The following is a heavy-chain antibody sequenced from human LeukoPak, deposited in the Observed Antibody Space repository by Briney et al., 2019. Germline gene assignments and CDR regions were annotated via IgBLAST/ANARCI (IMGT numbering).Heavy chain of an antibody. CDR3: ARLDSSGEGLDY. CDR2: IIPIFGIA. J-gene: IGHJ4*02. V-gene: IGHV1-69*04. Sequence: ASVKVSCKASGGTFSSYAISWVRQAPGQGLEWMGRIIPIFGIANYAQRFQGRVTITADKSTSTAYMELRSLRSEDTAVYYCARLDSSGEGLDYWGQGTLVTVSS. CDR1: GGTFSSYA. D-gene: IGHD3-22*01.